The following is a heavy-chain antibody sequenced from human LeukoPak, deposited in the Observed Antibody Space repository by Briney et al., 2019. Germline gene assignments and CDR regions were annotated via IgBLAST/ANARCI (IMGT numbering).Heavy chain of an antibody. CDR3: AKGPEDIVVVPAAIG. CDR2: INWNGGST. CDR1: GFTFDDYG. Sequence: GGSLRLSCAASGFTFDDYGMSWVRQAPGKGLEWVSGINWNGGSTGYADSVKGRFTISRDNAKNSLYLQMNSLRAEDTAVYYCAKGPEDIVVVPAAIGWGQGTLVTVSS. V-gene: IGHV3-20*04. D-gene: IGHD2-2*01. J-gene: IGHJ4*02.